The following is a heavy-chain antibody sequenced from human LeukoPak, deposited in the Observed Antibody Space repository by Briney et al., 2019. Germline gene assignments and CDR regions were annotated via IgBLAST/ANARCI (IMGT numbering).Heavy chain of an antibody. Sequence: SETLSLTCTVSGCSIRSYYWSWIRQPPGKGLEWIGYIYYSGSTYYNPSLKSRVTISVDTSKNQFSLKLSSVTAADTDVYYCASVESTYYDILTGYYTYYFDYWGQGTLVTVSS. J-gene: IGHJ4*02. CDR1: GCSIRSYY. V-gene: IGHV4-59*08. CDR2: IYYSGST. D-gene: IGHD3-9*01. CDR3: ASVESTYYDILTGYYTYYFDY.